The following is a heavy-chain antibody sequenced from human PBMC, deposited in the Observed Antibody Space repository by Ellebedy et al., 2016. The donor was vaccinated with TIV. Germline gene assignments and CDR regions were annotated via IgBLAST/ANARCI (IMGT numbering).Heavy chain of an antibody. J-gene: IGHJ6*02. Sequence: GESLKISCAASGFTFSSYAMSWVRQAPGQGLEWVSYIISSSSYTNYADSVKGRFTISRDNAKNSLYLQMNSLRSDDTAVYYRARQTPSSGWPGDYYYGMDVWGQGTTVIVSS. CDR3: ARQTPSSGWPGDYYYGMDV. D-gene: IGHD6-19*01. CDR2: IISSSSYT. V-gene: IGHV3-11*03. CDR1: GFTFSSYA.